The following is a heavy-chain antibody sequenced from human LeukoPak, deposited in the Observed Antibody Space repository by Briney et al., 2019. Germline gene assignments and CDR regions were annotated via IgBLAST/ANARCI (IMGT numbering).Heavy chain of an antibody. D-gene: IGHD3-22*01. V-gene: IGHV3-9*01. J-gene: IGHJ4*02. CDR1: GFTFDDYA. CDR2: ISWNSGSI. CDR3: AKDTGYYHDSSNYWV. Sequence: GGSLRLSCAASGFTFDDYAMHWVRQPPGKGLEWVSGISWNSGSIGYADSVKGRSTISRDNAKNSLYLQMNSLRAEDTALYYCAKDTGYYHDSSNYWVWGQGTLVTVSS.